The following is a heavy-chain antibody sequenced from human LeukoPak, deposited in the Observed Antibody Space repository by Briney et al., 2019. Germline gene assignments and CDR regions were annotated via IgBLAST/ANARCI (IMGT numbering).Heavy chain of an antibody. Sequence: GGSLRLSCAASGFTVSDYSMNWVRQAPGKGLEWVSFISSSGSSKYYTDSVKGRFTISRDNAKKFLFLQMNSLRDEDTAVYYCAGHGGTRIFPIWGQGTVVNVSS. CDR3: AGHGGTRIFPI. V-gene: IGHV3-48*02. D-gene: IGHD2-15*01. CDR2: ISSSGSSK. CDR1: GFTVSDYS. J-gene: IGHJ3*02.